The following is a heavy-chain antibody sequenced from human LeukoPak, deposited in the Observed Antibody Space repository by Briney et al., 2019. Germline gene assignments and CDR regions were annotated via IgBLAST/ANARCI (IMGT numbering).Heavy chain of an antibody. J-gene: IGHJ5*02. CDR1: GFTFSSYS. CDR2: ISSSSSYI. D-gene: IGHD6-6*01. CDR3: AGSSIAARPSGNWFDP. Sequence: PGGSLRLSCAASGFTFSSYSMNWVRQAPGKVLEWVSSISSSSSYIYYADSVKGRFTISRDNAKNSLYLQMNSLRAEDTAVYYCAGSSIAARPSGNWFDPWGQGTLVTVSS. V-gene: IGHV3-21*01.